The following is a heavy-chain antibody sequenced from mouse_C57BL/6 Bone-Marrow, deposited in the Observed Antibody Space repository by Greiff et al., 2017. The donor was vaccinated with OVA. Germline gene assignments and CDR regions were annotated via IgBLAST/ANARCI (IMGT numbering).Heavy chain of an antibody. D-gene: IGHD2-4*01. Sequence: VQLQQSGAELVKPGASVKLSCKASGYTFTSYWMHWVKQRPGRGLEWIGRIDPNSGGPKYTEKFKSKATLTVDKPSSTAYMQLSSRTSEDSAVDDCARGGLRGDWYFDVWGTGTTVTVSS. J-gene: IGHJ1*03. CDR3: ARGGLRGDWYFDV. CDR1: GYTFTSYW. CDR2: IDPNSGGP. V-gene: IGHV1-72*01.